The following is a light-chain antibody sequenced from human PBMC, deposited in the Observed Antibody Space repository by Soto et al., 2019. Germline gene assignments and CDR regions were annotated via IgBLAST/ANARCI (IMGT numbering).Light chain of an antibody. CDR2: LGS. J-gene: IGKJ5*01. V-gene: IGKV2-28*01. Sequence: DIVMTQSPLSLPVTPGEPASISCRSSQSLLHSNGYNYLDWYLQKLGQSPQLLIYLGSNRASGVPDRFSGSGSGTDFTLKISRVEAEDVGVYYCMQALQTPTFGQGTRLEIK. CDR3: MQALQTPT. CDR1: QSLLHSNGYNY.